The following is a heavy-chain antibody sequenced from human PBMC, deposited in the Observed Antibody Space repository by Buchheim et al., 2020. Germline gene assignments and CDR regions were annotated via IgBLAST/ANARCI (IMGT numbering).Heavy chain of an antibody. Sequence: QVQLQQWGAGLLKPSETLSLTCAVYGGSFSGYYWSWIRQPPGKGLEWIGEINHSGSTNYNPSLKSRVTISVDTSKNQFSLKLSSVTAADTAVYYCARFRWLGNNYYYYYGMDVWGQGTT. CDR2: INHSGST. CDR1: GGSFSGYY. CDR3: ARFRWLGNNYYYYYGMDV. J-gene: IGHJ6*02. V-gene: IGHV4-34*01. D-gene: IGHD6-19*01.